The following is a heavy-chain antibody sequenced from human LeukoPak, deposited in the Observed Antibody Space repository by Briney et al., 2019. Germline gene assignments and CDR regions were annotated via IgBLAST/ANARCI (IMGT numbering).Heavy chain of an antibody. D-gene: IGHD6-19*01. CDR2: INHSGST. J-gene: IGHJ4*02. V-gene: IGHV4-34*01. Sequence: SETLSLTCAVYGGSFSGYYWSWIRQPPGKGLEWIGEINHSGSTNYNPSLKSRVTISVDTSKNQFSLKLSSVTAADTAVYYCTRGRGWFQKYFDYWGQGTLVTVSS. CDR3: TRGRGWFQKYFDY. CDR1: GGSFSGYY.